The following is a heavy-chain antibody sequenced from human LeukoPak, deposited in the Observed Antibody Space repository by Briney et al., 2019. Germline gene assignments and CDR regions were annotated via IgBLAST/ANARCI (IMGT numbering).Heavy chain of an antibody. CDR2: IIPILGSA. CDR1: GGSFSNYA. J-gene: IGHJ4*02. CDR3: ARGGRVIPIYY. V-gene: IGHV1-69*05. D-gene: IGHD3-10*01. Sequence: SVKVSCKASGGSFSNYAISCVRQAPGHGLEWTGGIIPILGSATYAQHFHRRVTVTMDESTTTAYMELSSLRPGDTAVFYCARGGRVIPIYYWGQGTLVTVSS.